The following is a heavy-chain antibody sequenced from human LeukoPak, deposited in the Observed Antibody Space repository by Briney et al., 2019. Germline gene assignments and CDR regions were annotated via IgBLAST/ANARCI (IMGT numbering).Heavy chain of an antibody. J-gene: IGHJ6*03. Sequence: ASVKVSCKASGGTFSSYAMSWVRQAPGQGLEWMGGIFPIFGTANYAQKFQGRVTLTADESTSTAYMELSSLRYEDTAVYYCARGRPKEDCSSTSCYDYYMDGWGKGTTVTISS. CDR2: IFPIFGTA. D-gene: IGHD2-2*01. CDR3: ARGRPKEDCSSTSCYDYYMDG. V-gene: IGHV1-69*13. CDR1: GGTFSSYA.